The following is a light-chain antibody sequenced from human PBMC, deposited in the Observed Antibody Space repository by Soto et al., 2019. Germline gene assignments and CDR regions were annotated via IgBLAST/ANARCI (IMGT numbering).Light chain of an antibody. J-gene: IGLJ2*01. CDR3: SSSTTGSTPVV. V-gene: IGLV2-14*01. Sequence: QSALTQPASVSGSPGQSITISCTGTSSDVGGYNYVSWYQQHPGKAPKFMIYDVSNRPSGVSDRFSGSKSGNTASLTISGFQAEDEADYYCSSSTTGSTPVVFGGGTKVTVL. CDR1: SSDVGGYNY. CDR2: DVS.